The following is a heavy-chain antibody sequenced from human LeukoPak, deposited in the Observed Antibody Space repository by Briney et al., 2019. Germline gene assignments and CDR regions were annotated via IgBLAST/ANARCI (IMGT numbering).Heavy chain of an antibody. CDR2: ISGGGGST. J-gene: IGHJ4*02. CDR1: GFTFSSYA. V-gene: IGHV3-23*01. CDR3: ARDPSIAAATYYFDY. D-gene: IGHD6-13*01. Sequence: GGSLRLSCAVSGFTFSSYAMSWVRQAPGKGLEWVSTISGGGGSTYYADSVKGRFTISRDNSKDTLYLQMNSLRAEDTAVYYCARDPSIAAATYYFDYWGQGTLVTVSS.